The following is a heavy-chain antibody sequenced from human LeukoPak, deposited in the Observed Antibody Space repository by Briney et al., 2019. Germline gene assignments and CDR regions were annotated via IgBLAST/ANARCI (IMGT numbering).Heavy chain of an antibody. CDR1: GFTFSSYA. CDR3: ARDGYYDFWSGYPPYYYYYGMDV. V-gene: IGHV3-30-3*01. D-gene: IGHD3-3*01. J-gene: IGHJ6*02. CDR2: ISYDGSNK. Sequence: GGSLRLSCAASGFTFSSYAMHWVRHAPGKGLEWVAVISYDGSNKYYADSAKGRFTISRDNSKNTLYLQMNSLRAEDTAVYYCARDGYYDFWSGYPPYYYYYGMDVWGQGTTVTVSS.